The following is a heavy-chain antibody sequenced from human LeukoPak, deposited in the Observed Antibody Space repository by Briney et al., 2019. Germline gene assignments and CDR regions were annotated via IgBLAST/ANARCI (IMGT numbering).Heavy chain of an antibody. D-gene: IGHD2-15*01. Sequence: GGSLRLSCAASGFTFDDYAMHWVRQAPGKGLEWVSGISWNSGSIGYADSVKGRLTISRDNAKNSLYLQMNSLRAEDTALYYCAKDRVGDIVVVVAATAFDIWGQGTMVTVSS. CDR1: GFTFDDYA. CDR2: ISWNSGSI. J-gene: IGHJ3*02. CDR3: AKDRVGDIVVVVAATAFDI. V-gene: IGHV3-9*01.